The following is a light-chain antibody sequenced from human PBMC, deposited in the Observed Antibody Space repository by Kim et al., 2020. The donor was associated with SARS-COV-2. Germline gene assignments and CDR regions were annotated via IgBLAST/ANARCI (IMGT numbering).Light chain of an antibody. CDR3: QTWDSNTEI. V-gene: IGLV3-1*01. J-gene: IGLJ2*01. CDR2: QDL. Sequence: PAQTASYPCPGLKLIDKYVSWYQQKPGQSPLLLIYQDLKRPSGIAERFSGSNSGNTATLTISGTQPQDEADYYCQTWDSNTEIFGRGTQLTV. CDR1: KLIDKY.